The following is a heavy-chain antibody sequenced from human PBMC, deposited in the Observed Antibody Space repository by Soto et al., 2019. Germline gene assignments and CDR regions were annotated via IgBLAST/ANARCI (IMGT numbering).Heavy chain of an antibody. D-gene: IGHD6-13*01. CDR3: ATVSLAAPDAFDI. CDR2: FDPEDGET. V-gene: IGHV1-24*01. J-gene: IGHJ3*02. Sequence: AASGKVSCKISGYTLTELSMHWVRQAPGKGLEWMGGFDPEDGETIYAQKFQGRVTMTEDTSTDTAYMELSSLRSEDTAVYYCATVSLAAPDAFDIWGQGTMVTVSS. CDR1: GYTLTELS.